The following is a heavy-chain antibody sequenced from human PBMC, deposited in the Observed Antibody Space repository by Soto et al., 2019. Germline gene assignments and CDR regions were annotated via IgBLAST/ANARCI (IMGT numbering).Heavy chain of an antibody. CDR1: GFTFSDHY. Sequence: GGSLRLSCAASGFTFSDHYMSWIRQAPGKGLEWVAVISYDGSNKYYADSVKGRFTISRDTSKNTRYLQMNSLRAEDTAVYYCAKTVIAARLYDAFDIWGQGTRGT. V-gene: IGHV3-30*18. CDR2: ISYDGSNK. J-gene: IGHJ3*02. CDR3: AKTVIAARLYDAFDI. D-gene: IGHD6-6*01.